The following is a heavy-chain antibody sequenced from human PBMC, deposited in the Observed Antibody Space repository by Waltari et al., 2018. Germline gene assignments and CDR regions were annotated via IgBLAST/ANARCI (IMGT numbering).Heavy chain of an antibody. CDR2: INTGNGNT. Sequence: QVQLVQSGAEVKKPGASVKVSCKASGYTFPSYAMHWVRQAPGQRLEWMVWINTGNGNTKDSQKFQGRVTITRDTSASTAYMELSSLRSDDTAVYYCARLRSAYYGMDVWGQGTTVTVSS. V-gene: IGHV1-3*04. CDR1: GYTFPSYA. J-gene: IGHJ6*02. CDR3: ARLRSAYYGMDV.